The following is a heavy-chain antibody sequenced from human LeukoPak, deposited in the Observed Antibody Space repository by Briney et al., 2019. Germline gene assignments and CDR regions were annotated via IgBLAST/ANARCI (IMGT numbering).Heavy chain of an antibody. D-gene: IGHD6-6*01. CDR3: ARGLSGYASSLGY. J-gene: IGHJ4*02. Sequence: GGSLRLSCAASGFTFSSYWMSWVRQAPGKGLEWVANIKQDGSEKYYVDSVKGRFTISRDNAKNSLYLQMNSLRAEDTAVYYCARGLSGYASSLGYWGQGTLVTVSA. CDR1: GFTFSSYW. CDR2: IKQDGSEK. V-gene: IGHV3-7*01.